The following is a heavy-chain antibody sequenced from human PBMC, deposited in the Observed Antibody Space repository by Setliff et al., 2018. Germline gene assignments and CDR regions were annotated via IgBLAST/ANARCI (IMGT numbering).Heavy chain of an antibody. V-gene: IGHV4-4*07. CDR1: GASISSHI. J-gene: IGHJ4*02. Sequence: SETLSLTCTVSGASISSHIWVWVRQPAGKGLEWIGRIYTSGDTNYNPSLKSRVTMSVDTSKNQISLKLSSVTAADTAVYYCARDRVIVASGRRGFYFDYWGQGTLVTVSS. D-gene: IGHD5-12*01. CDR3: ARDRVIVASGRRGFYFDY. CDR2: IYTSGDT.